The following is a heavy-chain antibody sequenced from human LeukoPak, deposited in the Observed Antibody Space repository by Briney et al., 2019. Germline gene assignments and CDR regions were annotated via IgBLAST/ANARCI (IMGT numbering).Heavy chain of an antibody. J-gene: IGHJ4*02. CDR2: IIPIFGTA. V-gene: IGHV1-69*13. CDR3: ARELVRGRQVYFDY. D-gene: IGHD3-10*01. Sequence: SVKVSCKASGGTLSNYAISWVRQAPGQGLEWMGGIIPIFGTASYAQKFQGRVTITADESTSTAYMELSSLRSEDTAVYYCARELVRGRQVYFDYWGQGTLVTVSS. CDR1: GGTLSNYA.